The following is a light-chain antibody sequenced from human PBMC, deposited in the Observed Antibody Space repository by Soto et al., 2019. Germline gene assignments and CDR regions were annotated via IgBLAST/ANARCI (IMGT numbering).Light chain of an antibody. CDR3: HQYGNYGIT. CDR1: QSVSSTS. V-gene: IGKV3-20*01. CDR2: GAS. J-gene: IGKJ5*01. Sequence: EIVLTQSPGTLSLSPGERATLSCRASQSVSSTSLAWYQQKPGQAPRLHIYGASSRATGIPDRFSGSGSGTDFTLTISRLEPEDFAVYYCHQYGNYGITFGQGTRLEIK.